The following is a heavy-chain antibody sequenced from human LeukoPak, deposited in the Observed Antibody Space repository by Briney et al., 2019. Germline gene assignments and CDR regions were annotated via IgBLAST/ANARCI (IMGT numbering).Heavy chain of an antibody. Sequence: AASVKVSCKASGYTFTGYYMHWVRQAPGKGLEWMGVINPSAGATNYAQKFQGRVTITRDRSRSTDYMELSRQRSEDTAGYYCARDNSVRYLAWWFNPWGQGTLVTVSS. CDR3: ARDNSVRYLAWWFNP. J-gene: IGHJ5*02. CDR2: INPSAGAT. D-gene: IGHD3-9*01. CDR1: GYTFTGYY. V-gene: IGHV1-46*01.